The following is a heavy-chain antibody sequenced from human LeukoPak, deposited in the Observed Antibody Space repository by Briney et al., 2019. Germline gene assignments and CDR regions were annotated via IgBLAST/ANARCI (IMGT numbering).Heavy chain of an antibody. J-gene: IGHJ3*02. Sequence: PSQTLSLTCTVSGGSISSGGYYWSWIRQPPGKGLECIGYIYHSGSTYYNPSLKSRVTISVDRSKNQFSLKLSSVTAADTAVYYCARTRGSYYGYAFDIWGQGTMVTVSS. CDR3: ARTRGSYYGYAFDI. V-gene: IGHV4-30-2*01. CDR2: IYHSGST. D-gene: IGHD1-26*01. CDR1: GGSISSGGYY.